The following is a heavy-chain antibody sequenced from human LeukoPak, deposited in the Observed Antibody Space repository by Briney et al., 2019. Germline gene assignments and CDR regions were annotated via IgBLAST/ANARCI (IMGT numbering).Heavy chain of an antibody. CDR1: GFTFSSYW. Sequence: GGSLRLSCAASGFTFSSYWMSWVRQAPGKGLEWVANIKQDGSEKYYVDSVKGRFTISRDNAKNSLYLQMNSLRAEDTAVYYCAGETGAVASDAFDIWGQGTMVTVSS. J-gene: IGHJ3*02. CDR2: IKQDGSEK. V-gene: IGHV3-7*01. D-gene: IGHD6-19*01. CDR3: AGETGAVASDAFDI.